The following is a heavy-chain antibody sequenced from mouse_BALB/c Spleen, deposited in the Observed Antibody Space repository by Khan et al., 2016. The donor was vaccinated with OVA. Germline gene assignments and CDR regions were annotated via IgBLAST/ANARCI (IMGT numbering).Heavy chain of an antibody. Sequence: VQLKESGAELVKPGASVKLSCTASGFNIKDTYMHWVKQRPEECLEWNGKSDTANGTTKYDPKFQDKATITADTSSNTAYLQLSSLTSEDTAVYYCARTYDGTMDYWGQGTSVTVSS. CDR3: ARTYDGTMDY. V-gene: IGHV14-3*02. CDR1: GFNIKDTY. CDR2: SDTANGTT. D-gene: IGHD2-14*01. J-gene: IGHJ4*01.